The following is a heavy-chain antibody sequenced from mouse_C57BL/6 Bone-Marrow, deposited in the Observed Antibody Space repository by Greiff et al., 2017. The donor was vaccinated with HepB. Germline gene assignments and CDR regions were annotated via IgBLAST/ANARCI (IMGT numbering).Heavy chain of an antibody. V-gene: IGHV5-9-1*02. D-gene: IGHD3-3*01. J-gene: IGHJ2*01. CDR2: ISSGGDYI. CDR3: TREDSWDDFDY. CDR1: GFNFSSYA. Sequence: EVKLVESGEGLVKPGGSLKLSCAASGFNFSSYAMSWVRQTPEKRLEWVAYISSGGDYIYYADTVKGRFTISRDNARNTLYLQMSSLKSEDTAMYYCTREDSWDDFDYWGQGTTLTVSS.